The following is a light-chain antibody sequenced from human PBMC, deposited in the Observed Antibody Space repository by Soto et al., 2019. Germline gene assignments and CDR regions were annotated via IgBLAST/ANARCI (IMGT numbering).Light chain of an antibody. Sequence: DIQMTQSPSTLSASVGDRVTITCRASQSISSWLAWYQQKPGKAPKLLIYDASRLESGVPSRFSGSGSGTEFALTIRILQPDDFAPYYCQQYNSYSLTFCGGNKVEIK. CDR2: DAS. V-gene: IGKV1-5*01. J-gene: IGKJ4*01. CDR3: QQYNSYSLT. CDR1: QSISSW.